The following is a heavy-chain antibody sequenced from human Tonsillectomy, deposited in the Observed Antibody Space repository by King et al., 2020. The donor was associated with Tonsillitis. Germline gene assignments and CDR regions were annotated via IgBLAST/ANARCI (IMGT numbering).Heavy chain of an antibody. CDR1: GGSISSGDYY. CDR3: ARVNGEVLARGWYFDL. CDR2: IYTSGST. Sequence: VQLQESGPGLVKPSQTLSLTCTVSGGSISSGDYYWSWIRQPAGKGLEWIGRIYTSGSTNYNPSLRSRVTMSLDTSKNQFFLNLISVTAADTAVYYCARVNGEVLARGWYFDLWGRGTLVTVSS. D-gene: IGHD4/OR15-4a*01. V-gene: IGHV4-61*02. J-gene: IGHJ2*01.